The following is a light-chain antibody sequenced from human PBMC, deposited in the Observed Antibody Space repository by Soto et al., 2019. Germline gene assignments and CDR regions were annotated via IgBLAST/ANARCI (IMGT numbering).Light chain of an antibody. Sequence: QSALTQPASVSGSPGQSITISCTGTSSDVGAYDFVSWYQHYPGKAPKLVTFDVTHRPPGISDRFSGSKSGNTASLTISGLKVEDEADYYCCSSGGSPTYVFGTGTKLTVL. J-gene: IGLJ1*01. CDR3: CSSGGSPTYV. V-gene: IGLV2-23*02. CDR2: DVT. CDR1: SSDVGAYDF.